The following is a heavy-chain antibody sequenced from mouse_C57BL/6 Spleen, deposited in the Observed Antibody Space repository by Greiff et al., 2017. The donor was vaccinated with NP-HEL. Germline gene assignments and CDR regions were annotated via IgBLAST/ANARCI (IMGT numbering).Heavy chain of an antibody. D-gene: IGHD1-1*01. V-gene: IGHV7-3*01. Sequence: EVKLMESGGGLVQPGGSLSLSCAASGFTFTDYYMSWVRQPPGKALEWLGFIRNKANGYTTEYSASVKGQFTISRDNSQSILYLQMNALRAEDSATYYCARYGDYYGSSYFDVWGTGTTVTVSS. CDR1: GFTFTDYY. J-gene: IGHJ1*03. CDR2: IRNKANGYTT. CDR3: ARYGDYYGSSYFDV.